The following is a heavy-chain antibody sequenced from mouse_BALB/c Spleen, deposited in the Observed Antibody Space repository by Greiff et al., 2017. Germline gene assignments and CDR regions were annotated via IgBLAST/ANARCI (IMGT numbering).Heavy chain of an antibody. V-gene: IGHV5-15*02. CDR3: ARVLRPYYFDY. Sequence: EVKVVESGGGLVQPGGSRKLSCAASGFTFSDYGMAWVRQAPGKGPEWVAFISNLAYSIYYADTVTGRFTISRENAKNTLYLEMSSLRSEDTAMYYCARVLRPYYFDYWGQGTTLTVSS. D-gene: IGHD1-2*01. CDR2: ISNLAYSI. CDR1: GFTFSDYG. J-gene: IGHJ2*01.